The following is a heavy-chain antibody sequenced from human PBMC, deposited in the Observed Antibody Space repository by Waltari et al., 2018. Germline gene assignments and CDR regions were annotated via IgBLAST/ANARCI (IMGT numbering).Heavy chain of an antibody. V-gene: IGHV4-39*07. Sequence: HLQLQESGPGLVKPSETLSLTCTVSGGSISSAYYYWAWIRQPPGKGLAWIATVYYDGYTYYNSALKSRGTISLDTSKNQFSLKVTSVTAADTAVYYCARGAGHYKPFDSWGQGTLVTVSS. CDR1: GGSISSAYYY. CDR2: VYYDGYT. CDR3: ARGAGHYKPFDS. J-gene: IGHJ4*02. D-gene: IGHD4-4*01.